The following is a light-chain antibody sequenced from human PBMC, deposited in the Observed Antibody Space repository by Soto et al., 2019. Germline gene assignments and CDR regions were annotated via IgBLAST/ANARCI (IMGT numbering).Light chain of an antibody. CDR2: DAS. V-gene: IGKV3-15*01. J-gene: IGKJ1*01. CDR3: LLDFSYFWA. Sequence: EIVMTESPATPSVSPGERVTLSCRASQSAISNLAWYQQKPGQTPRLLIYDASTRATDIPARFSGSRSGTDFTLTISSLQPEDFATYYCLLDFSYFWAFGQGTKVDIK. CDR1: QSAISN.